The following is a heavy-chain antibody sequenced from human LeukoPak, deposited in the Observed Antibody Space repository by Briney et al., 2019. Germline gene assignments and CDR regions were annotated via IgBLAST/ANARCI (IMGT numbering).Heavy chain of an antibody. CDR2: MNPNSGNT. Sequence: GASVKVSCKASGYTFTSYDINWVRQATGQGLEWMGWMNPNSGNTGYAQKFQGRVTMTRNTSISTAYMELSSLRSEDTAVYYCARGRLGSARPKIQNNWFDPWGQGTLVTVSS. CDR1: GYTFTSYD. CDR3: ARGRLGSARPKIQNNWFDP. V-gene: IGHV1-8*01. D-gene: IGHD3-10*01. J-gene: IGHJ5*02.